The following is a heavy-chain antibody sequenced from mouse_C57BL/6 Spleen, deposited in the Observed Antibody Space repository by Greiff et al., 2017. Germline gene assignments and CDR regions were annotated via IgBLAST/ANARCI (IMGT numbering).Heavy chain of an antibody. CDR3: TRDPDYYCSRAFDY. J-gene: IGHJ2*01. D-gene: IGHD1-1*01. CDR2: ISSGGDYI. Sequence: EVQGVESGAGLVKPGGSLKLSCAASGFTFSSYAMSWVRQTPEKRLEWVAYISSGGDYIYYADIVKGRFTISRDNARNTLYLQMSSLKSEDTAMYYCTRDPDYYCSRAFDYGGQGTMLTVSS. CDR1: GFTFSSYA. V-gene: IGHV5-9-1*02.